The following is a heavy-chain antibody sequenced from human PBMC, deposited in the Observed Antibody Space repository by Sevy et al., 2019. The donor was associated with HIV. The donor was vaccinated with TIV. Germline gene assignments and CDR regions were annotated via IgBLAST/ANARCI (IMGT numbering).Heavy chain of an antibody. V-gene: IGHV3-23*01. CDR1: GFTFSSYA. Sequence: GGSLRLSCAASGFTFSSYAMSWVCQAPGKGLEWVSAISGSGGSTYYADSVKGRFTISRDNSKNTLYLQMNSLRAEDTAVYYCAKHIWYSSGWYGPFDYWGQGTLVTVSS. J-gene: IGHJ4*02. CDR3: AKHIWYSSGWYGPFDY. CDR2: ISGSGGST. D-gene: IGHD6-19*01.